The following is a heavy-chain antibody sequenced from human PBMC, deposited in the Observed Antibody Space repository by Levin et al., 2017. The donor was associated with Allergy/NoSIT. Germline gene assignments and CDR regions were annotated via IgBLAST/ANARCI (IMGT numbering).Heavy chain of an antibody. J-gene: IGHJ4*02. D-gene: IGHD6-19*01. CDR1: GFTFSSYA. Sequence: ETLSLTCAASGFTFSSYAMSWVRQAPGKGLEWVSAISGSGSSTYYADSVKGRFTISRDNSKNTLYLRMNSLRAEDTAVYYCAKEGGDSSGWHVDYWGQGTLVTVSS. CDR3: AKEGGDSSGWHVDY. CDR2: ISGSGSST. V-gene: IGHV3-23*01.